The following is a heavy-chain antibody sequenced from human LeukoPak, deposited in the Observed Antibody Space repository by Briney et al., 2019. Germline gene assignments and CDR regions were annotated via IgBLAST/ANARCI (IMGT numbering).Heavy chain of an antibody. J-gene: IGHJ4*02. CDR1: GGSISSGGYY. Sequence: PSETLSLTCTVSGGSISSGGYYWSWIRQHPGKGLEWIGYIYYSGSTYYNPSLKSRVTISVDTSKNQFSLKLSSVTAADTAVYYCARTYVEWSLVVTPSYFDYWGQGTLVTVSS. D-gene: IGHD4-23*01. V-gene: IGHV4-31*03. CDR3: ARTYVEWSLVVTPSYFDY. CDR2: IYYSGST.